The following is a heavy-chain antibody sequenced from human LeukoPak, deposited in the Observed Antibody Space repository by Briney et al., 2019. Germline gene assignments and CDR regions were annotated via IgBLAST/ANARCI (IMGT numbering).Heavy chain of an antibody. Sequence: SETLSLTCTVSGGFISGYHWTWIRQPAGKGLEWIGRIFSSGTTNYNPSLKSRVTMSVDTSKNQFSLKLSSVTAADTAVYYCARDRSGDSSSSNYYYYYGMDVWGQGTTVTVSS. D-gene: IGHD6-13*01. CDR1: GGFISGYH. CDR2: IFSSGTT. V-gene: IGHV4-4*07. CDR3: ARDRSGDSSSSNYYYYYGMDV. J-gene: IGHJ6*02.